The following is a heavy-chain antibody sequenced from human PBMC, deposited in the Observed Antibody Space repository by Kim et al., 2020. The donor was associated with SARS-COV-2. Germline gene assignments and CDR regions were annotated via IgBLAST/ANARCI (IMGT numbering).Heavy chain of an antibody. CDR2: INHSGST. Sequence: SETLSLTCAVYGGSFSGYYWSWIRQPPGKGLEWIGEINHSGSTNYNPSLKSRVTISVDTSKNQFSLKLSSVTAADTAVYYCARGRLFSFVYWFDPWGQGT. CDR1: GGSFSGYY. CDR3: ARGRLFSFVYWFDP. J-gene: IGHJ5*02. D-gene: IGHD2-21*01. V-gene: IGHV4-34*01.